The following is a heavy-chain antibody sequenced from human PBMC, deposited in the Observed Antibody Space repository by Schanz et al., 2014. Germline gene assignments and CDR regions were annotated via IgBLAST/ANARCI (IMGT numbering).Heavy chain of an antibody. J-gene: IGHJ4*02. CDR2: INPSGGST. CDR3: ARSNYYDNSDYYNSFDY. CDR1: GYTFTNFF. Sequence: QVHLVQSGAEVHKPGASLKISCKASGYTFTNFFLHWVRQAPGQGLEWMGMINPSGGSTTYAQKYQGRVNMTADTSTSTAYMDLSSLRPEDTAVYYCARSNYYDNSDYYNSFDYWGQGTLVTVSS. D-gene: IGHD3-22*01. V-gene: IGHV1-46*01.